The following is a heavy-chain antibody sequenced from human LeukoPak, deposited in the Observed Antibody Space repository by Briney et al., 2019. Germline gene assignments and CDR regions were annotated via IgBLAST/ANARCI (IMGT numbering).Heavy chain of an antibody. CDR3: ARDVPGSIGTTARFDP. V-gene: IGHV1-18*04. J-gene: IGHJ5*02. Sequence: ASVTVSCTASGYTFTGYYMHWVRQAPGQGLEWMGWISSHNGNTNYAQKFHGRLTMTTDTSTSTAYMELRSLRSDDTGVYYCARDVPGSIGTTARFDPWGQGTLVTVSS. CDR1: GYTFTGYY. CDR2: ISSHNGNT. D-gene: IGHD1-1*01.